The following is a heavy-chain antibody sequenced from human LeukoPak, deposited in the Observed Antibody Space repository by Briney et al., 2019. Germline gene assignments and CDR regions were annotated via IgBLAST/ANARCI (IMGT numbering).Heavy chain of an antibody. CDR3: AKDGRYCSSTSCYAGHGWFDP. Sequence: GGSLRLSCAASGFTFSSYTMSWVRQAPGKGLEWVSAISGSGGSTYYADSVKGRFTISRDNSKNTLYLQMNSLRAEDTAVYYCAKDGRYCSSTSCYAGHGWFDPWGQGTLVTVSS. D-gene: IGHD2-2*01. CDR1: GFTFSSYT. J-gene: IGHJ5*02. V-gene: IGHV3-23*01. CDR2: ISGSGGST.